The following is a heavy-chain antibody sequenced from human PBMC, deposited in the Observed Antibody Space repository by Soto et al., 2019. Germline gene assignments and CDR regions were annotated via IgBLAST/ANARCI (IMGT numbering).Heavy chain of an antibody. Sequence: SETLSLTCTVSGGSISSGGYYWSWIRQHPGKGLEWIGYIYYSGSTYYNPSLKSRVTISVDTSKNQFSLKLSSVTAADTAVYYCAREGGGELLYRGLYNWFDPWGQGTLVTVSS. D-gene: IGHD3-10*01. V-gene: IGHV4-31*03. CDR1: GGSISSGGYY. CDR2: IYYSGST. J-gene: IGHJ5*02. CDR3: AREGGGELLYRGLYNWFDP.